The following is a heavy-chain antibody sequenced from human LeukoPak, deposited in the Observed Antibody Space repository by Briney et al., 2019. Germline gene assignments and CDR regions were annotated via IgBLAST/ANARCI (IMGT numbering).Heavy chain of an antibody. V-gene: IGHV4-59*01. CDR1: GGSISSYY. CDR2: IYYSGST. Sequence: SETLSLTCTVSGGSISSYYWSWLRQHPGKGLQWCGYIYYSGSTNYNPSLKSRVTISVDTSKNQFSLKLSSVTAADTAVYYCARGIGYCSSTSCPLLVFDYWGQGTLVSVSS. CDR3: ARGIGYCSSTSCPLLVFDY. J-gene: IGHJ4*02. D-gene: IGHD2-2*01.